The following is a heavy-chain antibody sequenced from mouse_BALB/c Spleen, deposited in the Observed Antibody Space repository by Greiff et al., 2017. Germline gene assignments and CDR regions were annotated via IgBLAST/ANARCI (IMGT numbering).Heavy chain of an antibody. J-gene: IGHJ4*01. CDR1: GFTFSSFG. V-gene: IGHV5-17*02. Sequence: DVQLVESGGGLVQPGGSRKLSCAASGFTFSSFGMHWVRQAPEKGLEWVAYISSGSSTIYYADTVKGRFTISRDNPKNTLFLQMTSLRSEDTAMYYCARKANPYAMDYWGQGTSVTVSS. CDR2: ISSGSSTI. D-gene: IGHD1-1*01. CDR3: ARKANPYAMDY.